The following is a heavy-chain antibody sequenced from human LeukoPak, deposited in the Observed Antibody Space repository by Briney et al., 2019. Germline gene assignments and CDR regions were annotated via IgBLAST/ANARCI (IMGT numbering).Heavy chain of an antibody. CDR1: GDSFSSNTAT. D-gene: IGHD2-15*01. J-gene: IGHJ6*03. CDR2: MYYRSKYYN. V-gene: IGHV6-1*01. Sequence: SQTLSLTCAISGDSFSSNTATWNWFRQSPSRGLEWLGRMYYRSKYYNDYAVSVKSRITISPDTSKNQFSLQLNSVTPEDTAVYYCVKGGYAYYYYMDVWGKGTTVTVSS. CDR3: VKGGYAYYYYMDV.